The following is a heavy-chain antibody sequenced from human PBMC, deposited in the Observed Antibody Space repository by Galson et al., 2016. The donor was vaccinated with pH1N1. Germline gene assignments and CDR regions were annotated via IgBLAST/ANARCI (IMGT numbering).Heavy chain of an antibody. CDR1: GFSLTTSGMC. J-gene: IGHJ5*01. V-gene: IGHV2-70*01. CDR3: ARFLYGDFVGYLDP. CDR2: IRWDDDK. Sequence: PALVKPTQTLTLTCTFSGFSLTTSGMCVTWIRQPPGKALERLALIRWDDDKYYNTSLKTRPTISKDTSKNQVVLRMTNMDPVDTATYFCARFLYGDFVGYLDPWGQGTRVTVSS. D-gene: IGHD4-17*01.